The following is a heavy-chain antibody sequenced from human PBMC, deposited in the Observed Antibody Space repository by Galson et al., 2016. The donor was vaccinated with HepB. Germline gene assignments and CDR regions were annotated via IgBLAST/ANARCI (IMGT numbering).Heavy chain of an antibody. CDR2: IYDSGST. J-gene: IGHJ3*02. CDR1: GGSISSGGYS. CDR3: ARGGRDDAFDI. V-gene: IGHV4-30-2*01. Sequence: TLSLTCTVSGGSISSGGYSWSWIRQPPGKGLEWLGYIYDSGSTYYNPSLKSRLTISVDRSKNQFSLKLSSVTAADTAVYYCARGGRDDAFDIWGQGTMATVSS.